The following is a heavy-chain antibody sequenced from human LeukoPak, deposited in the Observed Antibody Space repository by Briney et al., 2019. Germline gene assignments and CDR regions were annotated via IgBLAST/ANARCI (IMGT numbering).Heavy chain of an antibody. Sequence: ASVKVSCKASGYTFTSYDIHWVRQAPGKGLEWMGGFDPEDGETIYAQKFQGRVTMTEDTSTDTAYMELSSLRSEDTAVYYCATVDCSSTSCNLWGQGTLVTVSS. CDR1: GYTFTSYD. V-gene: IGHV1-24*01. CDR2: FDPEDGET. CDR3: ATVDCSSTSCNL. J-gene: IGHJ4*02. D-gene: IGHD2-2*01.